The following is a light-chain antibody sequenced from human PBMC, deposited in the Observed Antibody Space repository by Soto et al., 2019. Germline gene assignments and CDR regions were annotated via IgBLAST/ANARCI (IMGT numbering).Light chain of an antibody. CDR3: QQYSSSPPEFT. V-gene: IGKV3-20*01. J-gene: IGKJ3*01. CDR2: GAS. CDR1: QSVNSNY. Sequence: EIVLTQSPGTLSVSPGERVTLSCRASQSVNSNYLAWYQQRPGQAPRLLIFGASYRATGIPERFSGSGSGTDFTLTISRMEPEDFAVYYCQQYSSSPPEFTFGPGTKVDSK.